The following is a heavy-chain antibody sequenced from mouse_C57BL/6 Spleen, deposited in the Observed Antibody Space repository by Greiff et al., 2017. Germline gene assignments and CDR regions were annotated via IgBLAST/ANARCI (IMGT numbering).Heavy chain of an antibody. D-gene: IGHD2-4*01. Sequence: QVQLQQPGAELVMPGASVKLSCKASGYTFTSYWMHWVKQRPGQGLEWIGEIDPSDSYTNYNQKFKGKSTLTVDKSSSTAYMQLSSLTAEDSAVYYCARKMITTEVDYAMDYWGQGTSVTVSS. V-gene: IGHV1-69*01. CDR2: IDPSDSYT. CDR3: ARKMITTEVDYAMDY. CDR1: GYTFTSYW. J-gene: IGHJ4*01.